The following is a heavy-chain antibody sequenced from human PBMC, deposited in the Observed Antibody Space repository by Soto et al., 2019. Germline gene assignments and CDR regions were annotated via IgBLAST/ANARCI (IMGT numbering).Heavy chain of an antibody. J-gene: IGHJ4*02. Sequence: GGSLRLSCAASGFTFSSYAVTWVRQAPGKGLEWVSGISASGGSTYYADSVKGRFTISRDNSENTLYLQMNSLRAEDTAVYFCARGSSGYISSWYYFDYWGRGTLVTVSS. D-gene: IGHD6-13*01. CDR2: ISASGGST. CDR3: ARGSSGYISSWYYFDY. V-gene: IGHV3-23*01. CDR1: GFTFSSYA.